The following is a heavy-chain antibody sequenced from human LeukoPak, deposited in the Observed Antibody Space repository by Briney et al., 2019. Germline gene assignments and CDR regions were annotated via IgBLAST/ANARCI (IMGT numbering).Heavy chain of an antibody. V-gene: IGHV4-34*01. J-gene: IGHJ4*02. D-gene: IGHD5-24*01. CDR3: ARDGYYSLGYFDY. Sequence: SETLPLTCAVYGGSFSGYYWSWIRQPPGKGLEWIGEINHSGSTNYNPSLKSRVTISVDTSKNQFSLKLSSVTAADTAVYYCARDGYYSLGYFDYWGQGTLVTVSS. CDR2: INHSGST. CDR1: GGSFSGYY.